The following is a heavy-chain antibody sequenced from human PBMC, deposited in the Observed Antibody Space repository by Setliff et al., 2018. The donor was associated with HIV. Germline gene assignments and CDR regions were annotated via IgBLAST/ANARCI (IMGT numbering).Heavy chain of an antibody. CDR2: INHSGST. Sequence: SETLSLTCTVSGGSITSGSYYWSWIRQPAGKGLEWLGEINHSGSTAYNLALESRVSMSIDTSKNQFSLKLTSVTAADTAIYYCARGRDYTGSWFRPFYLDFWGHGNLVTV. D-gene: IGHD3-3*01. V-gene: IGHV4-61*09. CDR1: GGSITSGSYY. CDR3: ARGRDYTGSWFRPFYLDF. J-gene: IGHJ4*01.